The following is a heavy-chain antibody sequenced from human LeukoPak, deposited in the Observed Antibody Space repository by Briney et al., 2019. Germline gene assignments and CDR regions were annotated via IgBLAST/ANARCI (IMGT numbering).Heavy chain of an antibody. CDR3: ARDYYDSSGYYSPDAFDI. CDR1: GDSVSSNSAA. Sequence: SQTLSLTCAISGDSVSSNSAAWNWIRQSPSRGLEWLGRTYYRSKWYNDYAVSVKSRITINSDTSKNQFSLQLNSVTPEDTAVYYCARDYYDSSGYYSPDAFDIWGQGTMVTVSS. J-gene: IGHJ3*02. D-gene: IGHD3-22*01. CDR2: TYYRSKWYN. V-gene: IGHV6-1*01.